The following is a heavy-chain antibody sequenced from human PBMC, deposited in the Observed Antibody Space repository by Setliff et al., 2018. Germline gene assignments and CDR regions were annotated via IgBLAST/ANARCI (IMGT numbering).Heavy chain of an antibody. CDR2: IYYGGST. V-gene: IGHV4-59*01. CDR3: ARTHDYGDYRWYFDL. CDR1: GGSFSGYY. Sequence: SETLSLTCAVHGGSFSGYYWSWIRQPPGKGLEWIGYIYYGGSTNYNPSLNSRVAISVDTSENQFSLRLNSVTAADTAVYYCARTHDYGDYRWYFDLWGRGTLVTVSS. J-gene: IGHJ2*01. D-gene: IGHD4-17*01.